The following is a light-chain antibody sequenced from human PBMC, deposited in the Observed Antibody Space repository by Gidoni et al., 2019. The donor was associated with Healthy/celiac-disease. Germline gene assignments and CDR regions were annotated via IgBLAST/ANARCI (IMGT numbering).Light chain of an antibody. CDR3: QQSYSTPLT. V-gene: IGKV1-39*01. J-gene: IGKJ4*01. Sequence: DIQMTQSPSSLSASVGDRVTITCRASQSISSYLNLYQQKPGKAPKLLIYAASSLQSGVPSRFSGSGSGTDFTLTISSVQPEDVATYYCQQSYSTPLTFGGGTKVEIK. CDR1: QSISSY. CDR2: AAS.